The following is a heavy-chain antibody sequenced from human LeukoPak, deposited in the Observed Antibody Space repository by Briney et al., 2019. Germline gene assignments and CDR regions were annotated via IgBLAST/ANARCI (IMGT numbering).Heavy chain of an antibody. CDR3: ARRLGSGSYLGTDY. CDR1: GFSVNSNY. CDR2: ISGGGST. D-gene: IGHD1-26*01. V-gene: IGHV3-53*01. J-gene: IGHJ4*02. Sequence: GGSLRVSCAASGFSVNSNYMSWVRQAPGKGLEWVSVISGGGSTYYADSVKGRFTISRDISKNTLYLQMNSLRAEDTAVYYCARRLGSGSYLGTDYWGQGTLVTVSS.